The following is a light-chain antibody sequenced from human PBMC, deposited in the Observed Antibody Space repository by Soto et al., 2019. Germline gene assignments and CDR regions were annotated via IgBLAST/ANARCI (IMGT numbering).Light chain of an antibody. CDR3: QHRSNWPRT. CDR2: DAS. Sequence: EVVLTQSPATLYLSPGERATLSCRASQNIDNYVAWYQQKFGQAPRLLIYDASNRATGIPARFSGRGSGTDFTLTIDSLEPEDFAVYYCQHRSNWPRTFGGGTKVEIK. V-gene: IGKV3-11*01. J-gene: IGKJ4*01. CDR1: QNIDNY.